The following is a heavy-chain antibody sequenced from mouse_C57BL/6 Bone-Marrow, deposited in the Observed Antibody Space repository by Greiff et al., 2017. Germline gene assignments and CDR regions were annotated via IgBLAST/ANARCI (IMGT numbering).Heavy chain of an antibody. Sequence: LVESVAELVRPGASVKLSCTASGFNIKNTYMHWVKQRPEQGLEWIGRIDPANGNTKYAPKFQGKATITADTSSNTAYLQLSSLTSEDTAIYYCARVYYYGSSCPYYFDYWGQGTTLTVSS. V-gene: IGHV14-3*01. CDR1: GFNIKNTY. CDR3: ARVYYYGSSCPYYFDY. D-gene: IGHD1-1*01. J-gene: IGHJ2*01. CDR2: IDPANGNT.